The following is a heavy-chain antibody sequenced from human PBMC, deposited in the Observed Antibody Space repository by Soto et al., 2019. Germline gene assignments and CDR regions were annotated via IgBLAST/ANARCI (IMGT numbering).Heavy chain of an antibody. CDR2: IYYSGST. CDR3: ARDYSGWFDP. V-gene: IGHV4-59*12. D-gene: IGHD2-15*01. J-gene: IGHJ5*02. CDR1: GGSISSYY. Sequence: SETLSLTCTVSGGSISSYYWSWIRQPPGKGLEWIGYIYYSGSTNYNPSLKSRVTISVDTSKNQFSLKLSSVTAADTAVYYCARDYSGWFDPWGQGTLVTVSS.